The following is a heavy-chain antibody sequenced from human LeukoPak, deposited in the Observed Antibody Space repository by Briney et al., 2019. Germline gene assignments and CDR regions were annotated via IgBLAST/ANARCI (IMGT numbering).Heavy chain of an antibody. D-gene: IGHD5-18*01. Sequence: ASVKVSCKASGGTFSSYAISWVRQAPGQGLEWMGGIIPIFGTANYAQKLQGRVTMTTDTSTSTAYMELRSLRSDDTAVYYCAREVGAMVEDYYYGMDVWGQGTTVTVSS. CDR2: IIPIFGTA. J-gene: IGHJ6*02. CDR1: GGTFSSYA. V-gene: IGHV1-69*05. CDR3: AREVGAMVEDYYYGMDV.